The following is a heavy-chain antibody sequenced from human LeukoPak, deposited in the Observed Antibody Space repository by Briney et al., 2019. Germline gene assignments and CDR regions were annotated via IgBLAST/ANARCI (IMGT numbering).Heavy chain of an antibody. D-gene: IGHD3-10*01. V-gene: IGHV4-34*01. CDR2: INHSGST. CDR3: ARQRGYYYGSGSYRGNYFDY. CDR1: GGSISSYY. Sequence: SETLSLTCTVSGGSISSYYWSWIRQPPGKGLEWIGEINHSGSTNYNPSLKSRVTIPVDTSKNQFSLKLSSVTAADTAVYYCARQRGYYYGSGSYRGNYFDYWGQGTLVTVSS. J-gene: IGHJ4*02.